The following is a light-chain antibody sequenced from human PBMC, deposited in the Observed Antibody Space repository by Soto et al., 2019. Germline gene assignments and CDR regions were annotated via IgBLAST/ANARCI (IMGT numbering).Light chain of an antibody. Sequence: QSALTQPASVSGSPGQSITISCTGSSSDVGNYNLVSWYQQHPGKAPKLMIYEDTKWPSGVSNRFSGSKSGNTAYLTISGLQVEDEADYYCWSYAVGRTYVFGTGTKVTVL. CDR3: WSYAVGRTYV. CDR2: EDT. J-gene: IGLJ1*01. CDR1: SSDVGNYNL. V-gene: IGLV2-23*01.